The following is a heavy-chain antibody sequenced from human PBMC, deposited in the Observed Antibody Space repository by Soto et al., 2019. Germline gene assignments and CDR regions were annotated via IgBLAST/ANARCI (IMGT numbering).Heavy chain of an antibody. Sequence: GGSLRLSCAASGFTFSNAWMNWVRQAPGKGLEWVGRIKSKTDGGTTDYAAPVKGRFTISRDDSKNTLYLQMNSLKTEDTAVYYCTTVPPLWLGELLSLVWGQGTLVTVSS. CDR1: GFTFSNAW. CDR2: IKSKTDGGTT. J-gene: IGHJ4*02. V-gene: IGHV3-15*07. CDR3: TTVPPLWLGELLSLV. D-gene: IGHD3-10*01.